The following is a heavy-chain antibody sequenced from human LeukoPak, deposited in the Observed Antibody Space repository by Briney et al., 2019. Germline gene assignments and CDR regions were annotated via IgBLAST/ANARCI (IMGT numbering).Heavy chain of an antibody. CDR2: IYYSGST. J-gene: IGHJ4*02. D-gene: IGHD6-19*01. CDR1: GGSISSSSYY. V-gene: IGHV4-39*01. Sequence: SETLSLTCTVSGGSISSSSYYWGWIRQPPGKGLEWIGSIYYSGSTYYNPSLKSRVTISVDTSKKQFSLKLGSVTAADTAVYYCARRYSSGFRGIDYWGQGTLVTVSS. CDR3: ARRYSSGFRGIDY.